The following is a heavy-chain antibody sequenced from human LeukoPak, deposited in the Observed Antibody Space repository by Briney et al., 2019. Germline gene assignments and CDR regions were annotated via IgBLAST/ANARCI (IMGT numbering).Heavy chain of an antibody. CDR3: ARGLAAAGRYYYYYMDV. Sequence: SVKVSCKASGYTFTGYYMHWVRQAPGQGLEWMGGIIPIFGTANYAQKFQGRVTITADESTSTAYMELSSLRSEDTAVYYCARGLAAAGRYYYYYMDVWGKGTTVTISS. D-gene: IGHD6-13*01. J-gene: IGHJ6*03. V-gene: IGHV1-69*13. CDR2: IIPIFGTA. CDR1: GYTFTGYY.